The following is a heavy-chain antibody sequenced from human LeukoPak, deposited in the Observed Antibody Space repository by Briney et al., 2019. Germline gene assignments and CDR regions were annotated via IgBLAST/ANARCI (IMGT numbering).Heavy chain of an antibody. CDR1: GFTFSSYS. Sequence: PGGSLRLSCAASGFTFSSYSMNWVRQAPGKGLEWVSYISSSSSTIYYADSVKGRFTISRDNAKNSLYLQMNSLRAEDTAVYYCARGIAARRDWFDPWGQGTLVTVSS. J-gene: IGHJ5*02. V-gene: IGHV3-48*01. CDR2: ISSSSSTI. D-gene: IGHD6-6*01. CDR3: ARGIAARRDWFDP.